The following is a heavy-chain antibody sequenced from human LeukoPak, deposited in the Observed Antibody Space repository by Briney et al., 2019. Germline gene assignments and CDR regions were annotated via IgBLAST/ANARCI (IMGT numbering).Heavy chain of an antibody. CDR2: IYYSGST. J-gene: IGHJ5*02. V-gene: IGHV4-59*11. D-gene: IGHD2-15*01. CDR3: ARWVVAATHNWFDP. CDR1: GGSISSHY. Sequence: SETLSLTCTVSGGSISSHYWSWIRQPPGKGLEWIGYIYYSGSTNYNPSLNGRVAISVDTSKNQFSLKLSSVTAAGTAVYYCARWVVAATHNWFDPWGQGTLVTVSS.